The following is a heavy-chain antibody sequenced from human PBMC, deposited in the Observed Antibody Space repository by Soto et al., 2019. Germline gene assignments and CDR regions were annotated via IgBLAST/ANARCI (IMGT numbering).Heavy chain of an antibody. CDR1: GYTFTSYG. V-gene: IGHV1-18*04. J-gene: IGHJ5*02. D-gene: IGHD3-10*01. CDR2: ISAYNGNT. Sequence: SVKVSCKASGYTFTSYGISWVRQAPGQGLEWMGWISAYNGNTNYAQKLQGRVTMTTDTSTSTAYMELRSLRSHDTAVYYWARVNMVRGDLFDPWGQGTLVTVSS. CDR3: ARVNMVRGDLFDP.